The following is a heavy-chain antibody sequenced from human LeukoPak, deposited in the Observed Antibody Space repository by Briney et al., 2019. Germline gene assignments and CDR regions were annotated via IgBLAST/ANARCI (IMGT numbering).Heavy chain of an antibody. J-gene: IGHJ4*02. V-gene: IGHV3-30*01. D-gene: IGHD5-12*01. Sequence: GGSLRLSCAASGFTFSSYGMHWVRQAPGKGLEWVAVISYDGSNKYYADSVKGRFTISRDNSKNTLYLQMNSLRAEDTAVYYCATDLNRRDGWRGGYDFFDYWGQETLVTVSS. CDR3: ATDLNRRDGWRGGYDFFDY. CDR1: GFTFSSYG. CDR2: ISYDGSNK.